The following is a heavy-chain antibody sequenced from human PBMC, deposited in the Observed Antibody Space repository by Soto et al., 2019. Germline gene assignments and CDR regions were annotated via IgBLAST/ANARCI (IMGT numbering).Heavy chain of an antibody. J-gene: IGHJ4*02. CDR1: GFTFSSYA. D-gene: IGHD3-10*01. V-gene: IGHV3-23*01. CDR3: AEDNYYGSWSYYPPDY. CDR2: ISGSGGST. Sequence: EVQLLESGGGLVQPGGSLRLSCAASGFTFSSYAMSWVRQAPGKGLEWVSAISGSGGSTYYADSVKGRFTISRDNSKNTLYLQMNSLRAEDMAVYYCAEDNYYGSWSYYPPDYWGQGTLVTVSS.